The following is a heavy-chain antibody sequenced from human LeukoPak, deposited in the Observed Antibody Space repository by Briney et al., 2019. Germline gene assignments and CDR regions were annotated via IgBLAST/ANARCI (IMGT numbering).Heavy chain of an antibody. CDR3: SRRFRD. CDR1: GLSVRDFE. Sequence: PGGSLRLSCVGSGLSVRDFEMNWVRQAPGKGLEWVAHIRADGTTKWYADSVRGRFNIARDNARNSLFPQMNSLRAEDTATYYCSRRFRDWGQGILVTVSS. CDR2: IRADGTTK. V-gene: IGHV3-48*03. J-gene: IGHJ4*02. D-gene: IGHD5-24*01.